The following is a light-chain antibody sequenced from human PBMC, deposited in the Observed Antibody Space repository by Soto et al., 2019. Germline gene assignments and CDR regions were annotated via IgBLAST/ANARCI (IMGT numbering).Light chain of an antibody. CDR1: SSNIGAGYD. CDR3: PSYAANPSGPYV. V-gene: IGLV1-40*01. CDR2: GTT. Sequence: QSVLTQPPSLAVCPGQSFTISCTWSSSNIGAGYDVHWYQQLPGTAPKLIIYGTTNRPSGVPDRFSGSKSGTSASLDITGLQAEDQDDYYCPSYAANPSGPYVLXTGTKV. J-gene: IGLJ1*01.